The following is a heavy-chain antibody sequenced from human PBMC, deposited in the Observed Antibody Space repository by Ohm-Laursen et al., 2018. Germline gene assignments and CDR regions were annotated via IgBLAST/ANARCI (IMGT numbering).Heavy chain of an antibody. D-gene: IGHD3-9*01. CDR1: GFSPSSTGEG. J-gene: IGHJ4*02. V-gene: IGHV2-5*01. CDR2: IYWNGDN. CDR3: AHSDNDILTGYTNFDY. Sequence: TQTLTLTCTFSGFSPSSTGEGVGWIRQPPGEALEWLAVIYWNGDNRYTPSLKSRLTITKDTSKNQVVLTMTNMDPVDTATYYCAHSDNDILTGYTNFDYWGQGTLVTVSS.